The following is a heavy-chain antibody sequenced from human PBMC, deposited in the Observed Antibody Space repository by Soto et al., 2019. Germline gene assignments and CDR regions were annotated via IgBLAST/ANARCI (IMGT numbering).Heavy chain of an antibody. Sequence: EVQLVESGGGLVKPGGSLRLSCVASGFTFSRYWMHWVRQVPGKESVWVSFIDSYGSSTKYADSVRGRFTISRDNAKNTLYLLMNRVRVEDTAVYYCVRGLGNSDHWGQGTLVTVSS. V-gene: IGHV3-74*03. CDR1: GFTFSRYW. CDR2: IDSYGSST. J-gene: IGHJ4*02. CDR3: VRGLGNSDH.